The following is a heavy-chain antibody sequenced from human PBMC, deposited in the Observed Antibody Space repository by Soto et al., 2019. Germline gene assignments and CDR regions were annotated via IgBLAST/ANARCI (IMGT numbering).Heavy chain of an antibody. J-gene: IGHJ4*02. Sequence: PGGSLRLSCAASGYTFSSYAMSWVRQAPGKGLEWVSAISGSGGSTYYADSVKGRFTISRDNSKNTLYLQMNSLRAEDTAVYYCAKHPDFWSRYYDYWGQGTLVTVSS. D-gene: IGHD3-3*01. V-gene: IGHV3-23*01. CDR2: ISGSGGST. CDR3: AKHPDFWSRYYDY. CDR1: GYTFSSYA.